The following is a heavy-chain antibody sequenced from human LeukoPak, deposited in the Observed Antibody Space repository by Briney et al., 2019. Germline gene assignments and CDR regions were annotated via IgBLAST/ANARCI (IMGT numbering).Heavy chain of an antibody. J-gene: IGHJ4*02. Sequence: PGGSLRLSCAASGFTFNNYAMSWVRQAPGKGLEWVSVISGSGGSTYYADSVKGRFTISRDNSKNTLYLQMSSLRAEDTAVFYCAKDVGGDGDYFDYWGQGTLVTVSS. V-gene: IGHV3-23*01. D-gene: IGHD3-16*01. CDR2: ISGSGGST. CDR1: GFTFNNYA. CDR3: AKDVGGDGDYFDY.